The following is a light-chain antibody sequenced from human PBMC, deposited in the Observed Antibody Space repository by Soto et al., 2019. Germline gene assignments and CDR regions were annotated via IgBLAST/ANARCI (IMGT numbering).Light chain of an antibody. Sequence: EIVMTQSPATLSVSPGERATLSCRASQSVSNNLAWFQQKPGQAPRLLIYGASSRATGIPARFTGSGSGTEFTLTISSLQSEDFAVYYCQQRSNWPYTFGQGTKLEIK. CDR2: GAS. V-gene: IGKV3-15*01. CDR1: QSVSNN. CDR3: QQRSNWPYT. J-gene: IGKJ2*01.